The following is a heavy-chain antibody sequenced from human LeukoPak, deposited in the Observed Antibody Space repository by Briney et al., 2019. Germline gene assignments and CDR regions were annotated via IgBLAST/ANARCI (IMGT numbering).Heavy chain of an antibody. J-gene: IGHJ4*02. CDR3: ARGRPHGNDY. D-gene: IGHD4-23*01. V-gene: IGHV3-74*01. CDR1: GFTFSSYW. Sequence: GGTLRLSCAASGFTFSSYWMNWVRQAPGKGLVWVSRIASDGSSTTYADSVKGRFSISRDNAKNTLYLQMNSLRVEDTAVYYCARGRPHGNDYWGQGTLVTVSS. CDR2: IASDGSST.